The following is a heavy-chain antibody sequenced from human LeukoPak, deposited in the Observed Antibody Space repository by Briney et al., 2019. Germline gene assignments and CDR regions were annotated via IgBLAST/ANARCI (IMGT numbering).Heavy chain of an antibody. V-gene: IGHV4-38-2*02. J-gene: IGHJ6*03. D-gene: IGHD3-3*01. CDR1: GYSISSGYY. CDR2: IYHSGST. CDR3: AKGGVNDFWSGYYTRGAYYYYYMDV. Sequence: PSETLSLTCTVSGYSISSGYYWGWIRQPPGKGLEWIGSIYHSGSTYYNPSLKSRVTISVDTSKNQFSLKLSSVTAADTAVYYCAKGGVNDFWSGYYTRGAYYYYYMDVWGKGTTVTVSS.